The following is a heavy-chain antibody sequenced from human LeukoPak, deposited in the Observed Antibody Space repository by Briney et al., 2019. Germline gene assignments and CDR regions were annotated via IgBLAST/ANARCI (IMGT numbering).Heavy chain of an antibody. CDR1: GFTFSDYY. CDR3: ARDRLDCSSTSCYRGYYYYYGMDV. CDR2: ISSSSSST. V-gene: IGHV3-11*05. D-gene: IGHD2-2*01. Sequence: GGSLRLSCAASGFTFSDYYMSWIRQAPGKGLEWVSYISSSSSSTNYADSVKGRFTISRDNAKNSLYLQMNSLRAEDTAVYYCARDRLDCSSTSCYRGYYYYYGMDVWGQGTTVTVSS. J-gene: IGHJ6*02.